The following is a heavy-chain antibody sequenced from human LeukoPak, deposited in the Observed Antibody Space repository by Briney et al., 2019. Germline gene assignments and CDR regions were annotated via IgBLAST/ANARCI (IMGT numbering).Heavy chain of an antibody. D-gene: IGHD3-16*01. J-gene: IGHJ6*03. V-gene: IGHV3-53*01. CDR3: ARSMIDYYYYMDV. CDR1: GFTARNNY. CDR2: IYIGGST. Sequence: GGTLRLSCAASGFTARNNYMRWLRQAPEKRQEWVSVIYIGGSTSYAGSVKGRFTISRDNSKNTLYLQMNSLRAEDTAVYYCARSMIDYYYYMDVWGEGTTVTVSS.